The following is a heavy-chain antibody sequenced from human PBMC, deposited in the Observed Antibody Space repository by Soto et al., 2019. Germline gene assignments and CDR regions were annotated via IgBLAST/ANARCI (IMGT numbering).Heavy chain of an antibody. V-gene: IGHV1-18*01. Sequence: GASVKVSCKASGYTFTSYGISWVRQAPGQGLGWMGWISAYNGNTNYAQKLQGRVTMTTDSSTSTAYMELRSLRSDDTAVYYCARDSSGVFYYYYGMDVWGQGTTVTVSS. CDR1: GYTFTSYG. J-gene: IGHJ6*02. D-gene: IGHD3-22*01. CDR3: ARDSSGVFYYYYGMDV. CDR2: ISAYNGNT.